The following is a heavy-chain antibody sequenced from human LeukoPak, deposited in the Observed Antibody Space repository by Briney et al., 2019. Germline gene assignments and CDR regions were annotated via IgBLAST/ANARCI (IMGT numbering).Heavy chain of an antibody. CDR1: RGTFSSYA. Sequence: ASVKVSCKASRGTFSSYAISWVRQAPGQGLEWMGGIIPIFGTANYAQKFQGRVTITADESTSTAYMELSSLRSEDTAVYYCASTRDIVVVPAAMPEFWFDPWGQGTLVTVSS. J-gene: IGHJ5*02. D-gene: IGHD2-2*01. CDR2: IIPIFGTA. V-gene: IGHV1-69*13. CDR3: ASTRDIVVVPAAMPEFWFDP.